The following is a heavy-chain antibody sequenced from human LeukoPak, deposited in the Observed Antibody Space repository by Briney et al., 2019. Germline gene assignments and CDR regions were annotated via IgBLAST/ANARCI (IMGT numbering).Heavy chain of an antibody. CDR3: ARSQNSAFGY. D-gene: IGHD3-16*01. Sequence: SQTLSLTCAISGDSVSGSGVGWHWIRQSPSRGLEWLGKTYYSSKCYYDYAISVKSRITIIPDTSKNQFSLQLDSVTPDDTAVYYCARSQNSAFGYWGPGALVAASS. CDR1: GDSVSGSGVG. CDR2: TYYSSKCYY. V-gene: IGHV6-1*01. J-gene: IGHJ4*02.